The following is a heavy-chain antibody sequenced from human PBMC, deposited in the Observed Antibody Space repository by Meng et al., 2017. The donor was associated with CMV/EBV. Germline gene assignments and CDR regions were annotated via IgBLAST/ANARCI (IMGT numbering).Heavy chain of an antibody. V-gene: IGHV1-69*02. J-gene: IGHJ6*02. CDR3: ARHESGPYCSSTSCYVELLYYGMDV. D-gene: IGHD2-2*01. CDR2: IIPILGIA. CDR1: GGTFSSYT. Sequence: SVKVSCKASGGTFSSYTISWVRQAPGQGLEWMGRIIPILGIANYAQKFQGRVTITADKSTSTAYMELSSLRSEDTAMYYCARHESGPYCSSTSCYVELLYYGMDVWGQGTTVTVSS.